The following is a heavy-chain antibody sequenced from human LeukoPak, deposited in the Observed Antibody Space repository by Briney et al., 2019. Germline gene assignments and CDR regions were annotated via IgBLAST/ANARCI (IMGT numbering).Heavy chain of an antibody. J-gene: IGHJ3*02. Sequence: ASVKVSCKASGYTFTSYGISWVRQAPGQGLEWMGWISAYNGNTNYAQKLQGRVTMTTDTSTSTAYMELRSLRSDDTAVYYCARGLYCTNGVCYIVAFDIWGQGTMVTASS. CDR3: ARGLYCTNGVCYIVAFDI. D-gene: IGHD2-8*01. V-gene: IGHV1-18*01. CDR2: ISAYNGNT. CDR1: GYTFTSYG.